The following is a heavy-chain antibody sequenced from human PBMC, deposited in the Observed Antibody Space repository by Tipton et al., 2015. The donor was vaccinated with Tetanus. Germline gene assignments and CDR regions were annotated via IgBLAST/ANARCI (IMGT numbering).Heavy chain of an antibody. V-gene: IGHV4-34*01. CDR3: ARGLPREPFYFDY. D-gene: IGHD1-26*01. CDR1: GGTFNNYF. J-gene: IGHJ4*02. Sequence: TLSLTCAVYGGTFNNYFWTWIRQPPGKGLEWIGEINYDGSTNYSPSLKSRVTLSLDTTKKQVSLKLSSVTAADTAVYYWARGLPREPFYFDYWGQGKQVTVSS. CDR2: INYDGST.